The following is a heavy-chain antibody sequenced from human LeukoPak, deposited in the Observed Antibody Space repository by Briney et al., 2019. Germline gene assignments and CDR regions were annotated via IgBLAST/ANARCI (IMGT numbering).Heavy chain of an antibody. CDR3: ARDLDIVATILDY. CDR1: GYTFTGYY. D-gene: IGHD5-12*01. V-gene: IGHV1-2*02. Sequence: ASVKVSCKASGYTFTGYYMHWVRQAPGQGLEWMGWINPNSGGTNYAQKFQGRVTMTGDTSISTAYMELSRLRSDDTAVYYCARDLDIVATILDYWGQGTLVTVSS. CDR2: INPNSGGT. J-gene: IGHJ4*02.